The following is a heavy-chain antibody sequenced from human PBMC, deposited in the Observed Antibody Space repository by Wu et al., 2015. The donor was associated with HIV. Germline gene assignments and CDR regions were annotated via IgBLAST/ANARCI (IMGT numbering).Heavy chain of an antibody. V-gene: IGHV1-2*02. CDR1: GYTFTGYY. J-gene: IGHJ3*02. CDR3: ARDKSFYYDTSGYYYPDAFDI. Sequence: QVHLVQSGAEVKKPGASVKVSCKASGYTFTGYYVHWVRQAPGQGLEWMGWISPNSGGTNYTQKFQGRVTMTRDTTISTAYMELSSLTSDDTAVYYCARDKSFYYDTSGYYYPDAFDIWAKGQWSPSLQ. CDR2: ISPNSGGT. D-gene: IGHD3-22*01.